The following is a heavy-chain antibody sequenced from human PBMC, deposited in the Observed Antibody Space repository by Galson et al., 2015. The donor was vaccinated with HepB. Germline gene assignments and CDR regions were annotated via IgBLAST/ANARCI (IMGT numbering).Heavy chain of an antibody. CDR1: GFTFSSYA. V-gene: IGHV3-30*04. CDR3: ARAILAAAPNWFDP. J-gene: IGHJ5*02. CDR2: ISYDGSNK. D-gene: IGHD6-13*01. Sequence: SLRLSCAASGFTFSSYAMHWVRQAPGKGLEWVAVISYDGSNKYYADSVKGRFTISRDNSKNTLYLQMNSLRAEDTAVYYCARAILAAAPNWFDPWGQGTLVTVSS.